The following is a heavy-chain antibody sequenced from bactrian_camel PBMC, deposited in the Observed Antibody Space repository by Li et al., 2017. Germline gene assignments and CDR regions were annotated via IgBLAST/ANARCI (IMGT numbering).Heavy chain of an antibody. CDR3: AAEWQWGKIHLGGYCYTDVGY. V-gene: IGHV3S26*01. CDR2: LDSDGTT. J-gene: IGHJ4*01. Sequence: HVQLVESGGGSVQAGGSLRLSCVASGYTDSSYCMGWFRQAPGKEREGVVVLDSDGTTSYGDSVKGRFTIPKDNDRNTLYLQMNSLKPEDTAIYYCAAEWQWGKIHLGGYCYTDVGYWGQGTQVTVS. D-gene: IGHD2*01. CDR1: GYTDSSYC.